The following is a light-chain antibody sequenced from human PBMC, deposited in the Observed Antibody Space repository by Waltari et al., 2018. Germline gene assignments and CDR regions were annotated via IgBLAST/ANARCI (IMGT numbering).Light chain of an antibody. Sequence: SYVLTQPPSVSVAPGQTARITCGGNNIGSESVHWYQQKPGQAPVLVGYDDGDRPAGFPERFSGSNAGNTATLTINRVGAGDEADYYCQVWDSSSDHLVVFGGGTKLTVL. V-gene: IGLV3-21*02. CDR1: NIGSES. J-gene: IGLJ2*01. CDR3: QVWDSSSDHLVV. CDR2: DDG.